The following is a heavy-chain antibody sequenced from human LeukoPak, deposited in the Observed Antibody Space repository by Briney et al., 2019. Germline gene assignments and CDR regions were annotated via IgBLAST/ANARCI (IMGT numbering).Heavy chain of an antibody. CDR3: ARDLMGTMVRGVITYYFDY. J-gene: IGHJ4*02. CDR1: GYTFTSYY. V-gene: IGHV1-46*01. Sequence: ASVKVSCKASGYTFTSYYMLWVRQAPGQGLERMGIMNPSGGSTTYAQKFQGRVTMTRESSTSTVYMKLSSMRSEDTAVYYCARDLMGTMVRGVITYYFDYWGQETLVTVSS. CDR2: MNPSGGST. D-gene: IGHD3-10*01.